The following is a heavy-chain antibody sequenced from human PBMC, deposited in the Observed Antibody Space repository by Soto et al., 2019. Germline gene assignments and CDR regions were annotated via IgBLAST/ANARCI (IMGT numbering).Heavy chain of an antibody. J-gene: IGHJ6*03. CDR1: GGSFSGYY. CDR3: ARGSHDDFWSGYYTYYYYYMDV. D-gene: IGHD3-3*01. CDR2: INHSGST. V-gene: IGHV4-34*01. Sequence: SETLSLTCAVYGGSFSGYYWSWIRQPPGKGLEWIGEINHSGSTNYNPSLKSRVTISVDTSKNQFSLKLSSVTAADTAVYYCARGSHDDFWSGYYTYYYYYMDVWGKGTTVTVSS.